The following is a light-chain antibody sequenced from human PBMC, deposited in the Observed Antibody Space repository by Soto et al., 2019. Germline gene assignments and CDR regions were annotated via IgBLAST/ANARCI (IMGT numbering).Light chain of an antibody. Sequence: QSVLTQPASVSGSPGQSITISCTGSVGDVGSFGPVSWYQQHPGQVPKLIIYEGNRRPSGVSSRFSGSKSGNTASLTISGLQAEDEADYYCCSYVGARTYVFXTGTKVTVL. J-gene: IGLJ1*01. CDR2: EGN. CDR3: CSYVGARTYV. CDR1: VGDVGSFGP. V-gene: IGLV2-23*01.